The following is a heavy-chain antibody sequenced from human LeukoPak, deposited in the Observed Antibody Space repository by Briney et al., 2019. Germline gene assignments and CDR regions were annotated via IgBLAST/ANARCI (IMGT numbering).Heavy chain of an antibody. J-gene: IGHJ5*02. Sequence: ASVKVSFKASGATFTSYAISWVRQAPGQGLEWMGGIIPIFGRANNAQKFQGRVTITADEYTSTAYMELSSLRSEDTAVYYCAREHDFWSGYNNWFDPWGQGTLVTVSS. CDR1: GATFTSYA. CDR3: AREHDFWSGYNNWFDP. V-gene: IGHV1-69*13. D-gene: IGHD3-3*01. CDR2: IIPIFGRA.